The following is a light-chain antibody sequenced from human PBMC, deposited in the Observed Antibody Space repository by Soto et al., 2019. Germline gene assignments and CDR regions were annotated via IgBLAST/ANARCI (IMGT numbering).Light chain of an antibody. CDR3: QQSYSTPLT. Sequence: DIQMTQSPSSLSASVGDRVTITCRASQSISTYLNWYQQKPGKAPNLLIYAASSLQSGVPSRFSGSGSGTDFTLIISSLQPEDFATYYCQQSYSTPLTFGPGTKVDI. CDR2: AAS. J-gene: IGKJ3*01. V-gene: IGKV1-39*01. CDR1: QSISTY.